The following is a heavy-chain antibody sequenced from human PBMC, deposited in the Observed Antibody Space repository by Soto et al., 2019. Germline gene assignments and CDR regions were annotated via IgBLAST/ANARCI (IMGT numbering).Heavy chain of an antibody. Sequence: ASVKVSCKVSGYTLTELSMHWVRQAPGKGLEWMGGFDPEDGETIYAQKFQGRVTMTEDTSTDTAYMELSSLRSEDTAVYYCATDYYDSSGYYYVGAFDYWGQGTLVTVSS. J-gene: IGHJ4*02. CDR3: ATDYYDSSGYYYVGAFDY. V-gene: IGHV1-24*01. D-gene: IGHD3-22*01. CDR2: FDPEDGET. CDR1: GYTLTELS.